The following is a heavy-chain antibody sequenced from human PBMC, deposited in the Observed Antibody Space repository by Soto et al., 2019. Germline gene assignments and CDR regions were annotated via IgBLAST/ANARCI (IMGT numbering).Heavy chain of an antibody. Sequence: QVQLVQSGAEVKKPGSSVKVSCKASGGTFSRYRITWVRQATGHGLEWIGRIIPIFGIPSYAQKFQGRVTITADESTSTAYMALRSLRSYDTAVYYCAREDRDRETGLVPAAIDGMDVWGQGTTVTVSS. CDR2: IIPIFGIP. CDR1: GGTFSRYR. CDR3: AREDRDRETGLVPAAIDGMDV. D-gene: IGHD2-2*01. V-gene: IGHV1-69*08. J-gene: IGHJ6*02.